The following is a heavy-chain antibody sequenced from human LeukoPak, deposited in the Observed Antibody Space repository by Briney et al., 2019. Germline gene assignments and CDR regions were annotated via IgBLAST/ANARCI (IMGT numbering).Heavy chain of an antibody. V-gene: IGHV1-46*01. CDR1: GYTFTSYY. CDR3: ARARMSIVGAMNWFDP. J-gene: IGHJ5*02. D-gene: IGHD1-26*01. CDR2: INPSGGST. Sequence: ASVKVSCKASGYTFTSYYMHWVRQAPGQGLEWMGIINPSGGSTSYAQKFQGRVTMTRDMSTSTVYMELSSLRSEDTAVYYCARARMSIVGAMNWFDPWGQGTLVTVSS.